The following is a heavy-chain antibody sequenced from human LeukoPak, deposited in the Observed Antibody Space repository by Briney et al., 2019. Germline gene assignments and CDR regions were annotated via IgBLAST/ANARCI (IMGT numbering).Heavy chain of an antibody. D-gene: IGHD2-15*01. CDR1: GFTFSSYG. V-gene: IGHV3-33*01. CDR2: IWYDGSNK. Sequence: GGSLRLSCAASGFTFSSYGMHWVRQAPGKGLEWVAAIWYDGSNKYYADSVKGRFTISRDNSKNTLYLQMNSLRAEDTAVYYCAREPYIVVVVAATDYWGQGTLVTVSS. J-gene: IGHJ4*02. CDR3: AREPYIVVVVAATDY.